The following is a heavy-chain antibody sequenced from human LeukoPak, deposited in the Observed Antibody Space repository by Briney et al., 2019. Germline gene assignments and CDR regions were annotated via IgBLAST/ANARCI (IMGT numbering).Heavy chain of an antibody. CDR2: INHSGST. CDR1: GVSISSSSYY. D-gene: IGHD1-26*01. CDR3: ARGSRWELPLDY. Sequence: SETLSLTCTVSGVSISSSSYYWGWIRQSPGKGLEWIGEINHSGSTNYNPSLKSRVTISLDTSKNQFSLKLSSVTAADTAVYYCARGSRWELPLDYWGQGTLVTVSS. J-gene: IGHJ4*02. V-gene: IGHV4-39*07.